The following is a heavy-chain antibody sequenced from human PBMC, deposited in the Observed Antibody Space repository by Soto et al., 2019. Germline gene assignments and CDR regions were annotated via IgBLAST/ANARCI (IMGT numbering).Heavy chain of an antibody. CDR3: ARQRVIPATPPNWFAT. CDR2: IFYSGST. Sequence: SETLSLTCTVSGGSISSSSYYWGWIRQPPGKGLEWIGSIFYSGSTYYNPSLKSRVTISVDTSKNQFSLKLSSVTAADTAVYYCARQRVIPATPPNWFATWGQGTLVTVSS. V-gene: IGHV4-39*01. CDR1: GGSISSSSYY. J-gene: IGHJ5*02. D-gene: IGHD2-15*01.